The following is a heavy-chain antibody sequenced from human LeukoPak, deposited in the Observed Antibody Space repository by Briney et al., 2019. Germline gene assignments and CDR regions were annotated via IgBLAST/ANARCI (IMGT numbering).Heavy chain of an antibody. V-gene: IGHV1-3*01. D-gene: IGHD3-3*01. Sequence: GASVKVSCKASGYTFTSYAMHWVRQAPGQRLEWMGWINAGNGNTKYSQKFQGRVTITRDTSASTAYMELNSLRAEDTAVYYCAKEDYDFWSGYTYYFDYWGQGTLVTVSS. CDR3: AKEDYDFWSGYTYYFDY. CDR2: INAGNGNT. J-gene: IGHJ4*02. CDR1: GYTFTSYA.